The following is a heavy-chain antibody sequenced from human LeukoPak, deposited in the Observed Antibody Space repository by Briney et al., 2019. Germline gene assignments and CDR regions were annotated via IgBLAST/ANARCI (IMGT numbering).Heavy chain of an antibody. V-gene: IGHV5-51*01. Sequence: GESLKISCKGSGYSFTSYWIGWVRQMPGKGLEWMGIIYPGDSDTRYSPSFQGQVTISADKSISTAYLQWSSLRASDTARYYFARLRWIYGSPSEALDYWGQGTLVTVPS. CDR1: GYSFTSYW. CDR2: IYPGDSDT. J-gene: IGHJ4*02. D-gene: IGHD6-6*01. CDR3: ARLRWIYGSPSEALDY.